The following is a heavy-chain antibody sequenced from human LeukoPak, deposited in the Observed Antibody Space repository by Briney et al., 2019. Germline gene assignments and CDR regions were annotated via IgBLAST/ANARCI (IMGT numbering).Heavy chain of an antibody. CDR2: IIPVFGTA. J-gene: IGHJ4*02. D-gene: IGHD4/OR15-4a*01. CDR1: GGTFSSYA. CDR3: ARDRGAMVSPELDY. Sequence: SVKVSCKASGGTFSSYAISWVRQAPGQGLEWMGRIIPVFGTANYAQKFQGRVTITTDESTSTAYMELSSLRSEDTAVYYCARDRGAMVSPELDYWGQGTLVTVSS. V-gene: IGHV1-69*05.